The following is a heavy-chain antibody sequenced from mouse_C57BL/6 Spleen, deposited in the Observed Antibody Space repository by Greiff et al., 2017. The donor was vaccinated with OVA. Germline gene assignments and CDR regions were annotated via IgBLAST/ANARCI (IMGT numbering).Heavy chain of an antibody. D-gene: IGHD2-3*01. Sequence: VQLQESGAELVMPGASVKLSCKASGYTFTSYWMHWVKQRPGQGLEWIGEIDPSDSYTNYNQKFKGKSTLTVDKSSSTAYMQLSSLTSEDSAVYYCARSYDGYHEGAWFAYWGQGTLVTVSA. CDR2: IDPSDSYT. CDR3: ARSYDGYHEGAWFAY. V-gene: IGHV1-69*01. J-gene: IGHJ3*01. CDR1: GYTFTSYW.